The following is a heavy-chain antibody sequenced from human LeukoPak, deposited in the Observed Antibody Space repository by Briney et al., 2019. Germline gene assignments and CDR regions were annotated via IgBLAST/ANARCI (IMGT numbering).Heavy chain of an antibody. Sequence: PSETLSLTCAVYGGSFSGYYWSWIRQPPGKGLEWIGEINHSGSTNYNPSLKSRVTISVDTSKNQFSLKLSSVTAADTAVYYCAGADGSGSYQPIDYWGQGTLVTVSS. CDR2: INHSGST. CDR1: GGSFSGYY. J-gene: IGHJ4*02. D-gene: IGHD3-10*01. CDR3: AGADGSGSYQPIDY. V-gene: IGHV4-34*01.